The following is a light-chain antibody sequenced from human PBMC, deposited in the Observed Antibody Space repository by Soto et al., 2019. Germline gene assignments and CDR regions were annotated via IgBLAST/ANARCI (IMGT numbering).Light chain of an antibody. V-gene: IGKV3-15*01. J-gene: IGKJ2*01. CDR1: QSVASN. Sequence: EIVMTQSPDSMSVSPGDGATLSCRASQSVASNVAWYQQKPGRGPRLLIHGASTRAVGVPARFSGSGSGTDFTLTISSLQSEDFAVYYCQQYHNWPPQYTFGQGTKLQIK. CDR3: QQYHNWPPQYT. CDR2: GAS.